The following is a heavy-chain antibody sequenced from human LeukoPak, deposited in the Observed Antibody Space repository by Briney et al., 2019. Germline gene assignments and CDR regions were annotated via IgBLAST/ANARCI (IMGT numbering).Heavy chain of an antibody. CDR2: INPSRNT. V-gene: IGHV4-34*01. CDR3: AGTYYYDSSGSFDY. J-gene: IGHJ4*02. CDR1: GGSFSGYY. Sequence: PSETLSLTCAVFGGSFSGYYWNWIRQPPGKGLEWIGQINPSRNTNYNPSLKSRVTISVDTSKNQFSLKLSSVTAADTAVYYCAGTYYYDSSGSFDYWGQGTLVTVSS. D-gene: IGHD3-22*01.